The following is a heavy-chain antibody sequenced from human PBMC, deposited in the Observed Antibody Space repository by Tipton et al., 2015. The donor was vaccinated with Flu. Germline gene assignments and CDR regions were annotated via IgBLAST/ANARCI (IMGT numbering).Heavy chain of an antibody. CDR1: GGSVSSSDFY. J-gene: IGHJ4*02. V-gene: IGHV4-39*07. CDR3: ARSPGYYFDY. CDR2: IFHSGTT. Sequence: TLSLTCTVSGGSVSSSDFYWGWVRQPPGKGPEWIGIIFHSGTTYYDLSLQSRVTISVDMSKNQFSLKLNSVTAADTAVYYCARSPGYYFDYWGQGTLVTVSS.